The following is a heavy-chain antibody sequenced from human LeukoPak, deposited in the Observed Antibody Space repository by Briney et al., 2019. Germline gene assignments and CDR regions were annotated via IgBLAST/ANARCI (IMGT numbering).Heavy chain of an antibody. CDR3: AGRRSSGWYAY. CDR1: GFTVSSNY. J-gene: IGHJ4*02. Sequence: GSLRLSCATSGFTVSSNYMSWVRQAPGKGLEWVSVIYDSGTTYYADSVKGRFLIFRDTSKNTVDLQMNSLRVEDTVVYYCAGRRSSGWYAYWGQGTLVTVSS. D-gene: IGHD6-19*01. CDR2: IYDSGTT. V-gene: IGHV3-53*01.